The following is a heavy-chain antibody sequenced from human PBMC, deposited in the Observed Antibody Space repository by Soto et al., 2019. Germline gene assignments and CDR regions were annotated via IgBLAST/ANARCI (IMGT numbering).Heavy chain of an antibody. CDR3: ARDDFNDYGDYLYFQH. CDR2: ISYDGSNK. J-gene: IGHJ1*01. D-gene: IGHD4-17*01. V-gene: IGHV3-30-3*01. Sequence: QVQLVESGGGVVQPGTSLRLSCAASGFTFSSYAMHWVRQAPGKGLEWVAVISYDGSNKYYADSVKGRFTISRDNSKNTLYLQMNSLRAEDTAVYYCARDDFNDYGDYLYFQHWGQGTLVTVSS. CDR1: GFTFSSYA.